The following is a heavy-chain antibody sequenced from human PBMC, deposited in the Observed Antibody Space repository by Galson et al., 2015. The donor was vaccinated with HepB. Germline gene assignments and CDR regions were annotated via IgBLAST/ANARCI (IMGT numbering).Heavy chain of an antibody. CDR3: VRDDVDSLYFEDLCYFDS. CDR1: GFSFSDYA. V-gene: IGHV3-30*09. CDR2: ISKDGSDK. J-gene: IGHJ4*02. D-gene: IGHD2-8*01. Sequence: SLRLSCAASGFSFSDYAMIWVRQAPGKGLEWVAIISKDGSDKYYGGSVRGRFAISRDNSRNTLHLHMSRLGPEDTALYYCVRDDVDSLYFEDLCYFDSWGQGTHVTVSS.